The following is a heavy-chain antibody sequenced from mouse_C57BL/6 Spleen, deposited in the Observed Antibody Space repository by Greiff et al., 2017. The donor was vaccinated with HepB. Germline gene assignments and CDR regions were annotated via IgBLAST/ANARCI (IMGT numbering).Heavy chain of an antibody. CDR1: GYSITSGYY. J-gene: IGHJ1*03. CDR3: AREGGTTVVANWYFDV. Sequence: EVKLMESGPGLVKPSQSLSLTCSVTGYSITSGYYWNWIRQFPGNQLEWMGYISYDGSNNYNPSLKNRISITRDTSKNQFFLKLNSVTTEDTATYYCAREGGTTVVANWYFDVWGTGTTVTVSS. CDR2: ISYDGSN. D-gene: IGHD1-1*01. V-gene: IGHV3-6*01.